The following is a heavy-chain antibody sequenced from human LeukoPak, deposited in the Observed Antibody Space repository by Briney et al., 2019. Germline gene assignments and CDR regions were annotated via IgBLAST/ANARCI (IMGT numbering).Heavy chain of an antibody. J-gene: IGHJ1*01. V-gene: IGHV3-23*01. CDR1: GFTFSGSD. CDR2: ISPRGDIT. Sequence: GGSLRLSCAASGFTFSGSDMHWVRQAPGKGLEWVSGISPRGDITYYKDSVRGRFTISRDNFKNTVSLQLNSLRAEDTAMYYCAKDDDWGRFNHWGQGTLVTVSS. D-gene: IGHD3-16*01. CDR3: AKDDDWGRFNH.